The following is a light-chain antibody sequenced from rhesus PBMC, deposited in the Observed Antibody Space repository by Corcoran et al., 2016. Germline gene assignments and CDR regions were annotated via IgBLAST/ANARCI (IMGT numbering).Light chain of an antibody. CDR1: QGIRSD. Sequence: DIQLTQSPSSLSESEGDRVTTTCRARQGIRSDLACNQRKSGKAPKLLFYDASHLQSGVPSRFSGSGSGTEFTLTISGLQPEYFATYYCQQRNSSPFTFGPGTKLDIK. V-gene: IGKV1-38*01. CDR3: QQRNSSPFT. J-gene: IGKJ3*01. CDR2: DAS.